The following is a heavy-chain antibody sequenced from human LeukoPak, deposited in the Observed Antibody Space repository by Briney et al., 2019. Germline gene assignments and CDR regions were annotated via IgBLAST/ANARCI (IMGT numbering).Heavy chain of an antibody. Sequence: SQTLSLTCTVSGGSISSGGYYWSWIRQRPGKGLEWIGYISYSGSTYYNPSLKSRVTISVDTSKNQLSLKLSSVTAADTAVYHCARDSGSYYFDYWGQGTLVTVSS. CDR3: ARDSGSYYFDY. CDR1: GGSISSGGYY. J-gene: IGHJ4*02. CDR2: ISYSGST. V-gene: IGHV4-31*03. D-gene: IGHD1-26*01.